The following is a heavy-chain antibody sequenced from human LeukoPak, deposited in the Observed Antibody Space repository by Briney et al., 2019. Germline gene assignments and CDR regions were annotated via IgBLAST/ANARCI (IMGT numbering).Heavy chain of an antibody. D-gene: IGHD3-3*01. Sequence: ASVKVSCKASGYTFTSYAMNWVRQAPGQGLEWMGRINTNTGNPTYAQGFTGRFVFSLDTSVSTAYLQISSLKAEDTAVYYCAREYYDFWSGRPQYYFDYWGQGTLVTVSS. CDR2: INTNTGNP. CDR1: GYTFTSYA. V-gene: IGHV7-4-1*02. CDR3: AREYYDFWSGRPQYYFDY. J-gene: IGHJ4*02.